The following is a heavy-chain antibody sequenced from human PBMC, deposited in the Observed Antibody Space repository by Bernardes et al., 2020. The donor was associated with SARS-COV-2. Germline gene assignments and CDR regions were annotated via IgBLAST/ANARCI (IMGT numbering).Heavy chain of an antibody. CDR1: GFTFSIYT. J-gene: IGHJ4*02. Sequence: GSLRLSCAASGFTFSIYTMHWVRQAPGKGLVWVSRISGDGSETNYADSVKGRFTISRDNAKNTLYLQMNSLRAEDTAVYYCTRGGACTGYSCYSGIYWGQGTLVTASS. CDR2: ISGDGSET. CDR3: TRGGACTGYSCYSGIY. D-gene: IGHD2-15*01. V-gene: IGHV3-74*01.